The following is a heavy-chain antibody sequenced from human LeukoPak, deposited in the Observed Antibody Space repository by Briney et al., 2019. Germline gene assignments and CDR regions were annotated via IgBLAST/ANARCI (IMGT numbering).Heavy chain of an antibody. CDR1: GFTFSSNW. CDR3: AKDREWELRYYFDY. J-gene: IGHJ4*02. D-gene: IGHD1-26*01. CDR2: IKPDGSAQ. V-gene: IGHV3-7*01. Sequence: GGSLRLSCATSGFTFSSNWMSWVRHVPGRGLDWVANIKPDGSAQYYAASVKGRFTVSRDNAKNSVYLQMNSLRVEDTAVYYCAKDREWELRYYFDYWGQGTLVTVSS.